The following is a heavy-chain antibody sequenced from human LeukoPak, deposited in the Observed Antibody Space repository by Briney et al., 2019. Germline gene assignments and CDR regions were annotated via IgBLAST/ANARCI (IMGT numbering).Heavy chain of an antibody. CDR2: IWYDGSNK. J-gene: IGHJ4*02. CDR1: GFTFSSYG. V-gene: IGHV3-33*01. CDR3: AREVPDYDFWSGYHYFDH. D-gene: IGHD3-3*01. Sequence: GGSLRLSCAASGFTFSSYGMHWVRQAPGKGLEWVAVIWYDGSNKYYADSVKGRFTISRDNSKNTLYLQMNSLRAEDTAVYYCAREVPDYDFWSGYHYFDHWGQGTLVTVSS.